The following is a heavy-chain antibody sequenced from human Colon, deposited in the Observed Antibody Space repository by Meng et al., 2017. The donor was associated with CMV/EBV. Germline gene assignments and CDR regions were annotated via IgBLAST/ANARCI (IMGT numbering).Heavy chain of an antibody. D-gene: IGHD6-19*01. V-gene: IGHV3-9*01. CDR2: ISWNSGSK. CDR1: GFTFGDYA. Sequence: SLKISCAASGFTFGDYAMHWVRQAPGKGLEWVSGISWNSGSKGYADSVKGRFTISRDNAKNSLYLQMNSLRAEDTALYYCAKDIALARKGNYYYYGMDVWGQGTTVTVSS. J-gene: IGHJ6*02. CDR3: AKDIALARKGNYYYYGMDV.